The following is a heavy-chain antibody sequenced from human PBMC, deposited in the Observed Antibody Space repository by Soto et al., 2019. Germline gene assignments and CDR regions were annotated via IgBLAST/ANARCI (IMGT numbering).Heavy chain of an antibody. J-gene: IGHJ6*01. V-gene: IGHV4-59*08. Sequence: QVQVQQSGPGLVKPSETLSLTCTVSSGPSKSHNWGWIRQPPGRGLEWIGYVYDTCSTSYNPSLKSRVTLSAATSTNRISLTLRFVTAADPAVYYCVRQGIGFLHGLVDVWGQGTTVIVSS. D-gene: IGHD3-10*01. CDR3: VRQGIGFLHGLVDV. CDR1: SGPSKSHN. CDR2: VYDTCST.